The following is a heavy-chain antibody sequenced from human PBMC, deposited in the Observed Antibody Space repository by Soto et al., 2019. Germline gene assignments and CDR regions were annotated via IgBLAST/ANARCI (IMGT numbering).Heavy chain of an antibody. CDR1: GDSISGNNW. CDR3: ARHRARSWFDP. V-gene: IGHV4-4*02. J-gene: IGHJ5*02. CDR2: IYHTGST. Sequence: PSETLSLTCAVSGDSISGNNWWSWVRQSPGKGLEWIGEIYHTGSTYYNPSLKSRVTISVDTSKNQFSLKLSSVTAADTAVFYCARHRARSWFDPWGQGTLVTVSS. D-gene: IGHD6-6*01.